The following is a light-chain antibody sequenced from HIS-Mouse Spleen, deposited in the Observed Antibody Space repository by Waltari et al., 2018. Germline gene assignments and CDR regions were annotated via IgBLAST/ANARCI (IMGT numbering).Light chain of an antibody. J-gene: IGLJ2*01. V-gene: IGLV3-10*01. Sequence: SYELTQPPSVSVSPGQTARITCSGDALPKKYAYWYQQKSGQAPVLVIYEDSKRPSGTPGRFSGSSSGTMATLTISGDQVEDEADYYCYSTDSSGNHRVFGGGTKLTVL. CDR1: ALPKKY. CDR2: EDS. CDR3: YSTDSSGNHRV.